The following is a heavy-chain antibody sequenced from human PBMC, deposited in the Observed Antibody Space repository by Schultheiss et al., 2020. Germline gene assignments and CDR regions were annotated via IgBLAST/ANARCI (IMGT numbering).Heavy chain of an antibody. CDR1: GFTFSSYE. Sequence: GESLKISCAASGFTFSSYEMNWVRQAPGKGLEWVAVISYDGSNKYYADSVKGRFTISRDNSKNTLYLQMNSLRAEDTAVYYCARTRGGMITFGGVMRYWGQGTLVTVSS. CDR2: ISYDGSNK. CDR3: ARTRGGMITFGGVMRY. V-gene: IGHV3-30*06. J-gene: IGHJ4*02. D-gene: IGHD3-16*01.